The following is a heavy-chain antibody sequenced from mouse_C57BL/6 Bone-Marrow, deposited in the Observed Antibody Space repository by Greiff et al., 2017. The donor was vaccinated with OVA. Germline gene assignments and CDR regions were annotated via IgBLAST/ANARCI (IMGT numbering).Heavy chain of an antibody. D-gene: IGHD1-1*01. J-gene: IGHJ2*01. CDR3: AIRYYGSSDYFDY. CDR2: IHPSDSDT. V-gene: IGHV1-74*01. CDR1: GYTFTSYW. Sequence: VQLQQPGAELVKPGASVKVSCKASGYTFTSYWMHWVKQRPGQGLEWIGRIHPSDSDTNYNQKFKGKATLPVDKSSSTAYMPLSSLTSEDSVVYYCAIRYYGSSDYFDYWGQGTTLTVSS.